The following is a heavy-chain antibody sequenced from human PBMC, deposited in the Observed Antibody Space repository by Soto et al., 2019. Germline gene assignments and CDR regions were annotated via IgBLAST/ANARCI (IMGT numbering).Heavy chain of an antibody. V-gene: IGHV3-23*01. CDR3: AKDRDDIGMVDAFAI. J-gene: IGHJ3*02. Sequence: EMQLLESGGDLVQPGGSLRLSCAASGFTLSSYSMTWVRQAPGKGLEYISAISGSGVTTYYADSMKGRFTISRDNSKNTLYLQMNSLRAEDTAVYYCAKDRDDIGMVDAFAIWCQGTMVTVSS. CDR2: ISGSGVTT. D-gene: IGHD3-9*01. CDR1: GFTLSSYS.